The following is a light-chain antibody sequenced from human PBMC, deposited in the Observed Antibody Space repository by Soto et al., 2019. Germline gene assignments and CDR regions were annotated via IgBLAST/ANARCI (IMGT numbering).Light chain of an antibody. CDR2: EVS. CDR3: SSYTTSSTPL. V-gene: IGLV2-14*01. CDR1: SSDVGGYNY. J-gene: IGLJ2*01. Sequence: QSALTQPASVSGSPGQSITISCTGTSSDVGGYNYVSWYQHHPGIAPKLIIFEVSHRPSGVSYRFSGSKSGNTASLTISGLQAEDEATYFCSSYTTSSTPLFGGGTKVTVL.